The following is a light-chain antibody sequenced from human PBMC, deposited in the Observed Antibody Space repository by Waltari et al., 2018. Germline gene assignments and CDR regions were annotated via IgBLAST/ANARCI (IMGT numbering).Light chain of an antibody. J-gene: IGLJ2*01. CDR2: DVS. V-gene: IGLV2-14*03. CDR3: SSYTSSSTPVV. CDR1: GRDVGGKNI. Sequence: FARTQPAPVPGSPGRPTTIPCPETGRDVGGKNIFSCYQQHPGKAPKLMIDDVSKRPSGVSNRFSGSKSGNTASLTISGLQAEDEADYYCSSYTSSSTPVVFGGGTKLTVL.